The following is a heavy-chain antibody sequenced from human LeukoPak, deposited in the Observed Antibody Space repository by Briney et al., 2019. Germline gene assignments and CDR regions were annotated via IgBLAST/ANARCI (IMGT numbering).Heavy chain of an antibody. J-gene: IGHJ4*02. Sequence: SVKVSCKASEGTFSSYAISWVRQAPGQGLEWMGRIIPILGIANYAQKFQGRVTITADKSTSTAYMELSSLRSEDTAVYYCARAYDSSGYTFDYWGQGTLVTVSS. CDR3: ARAYDSSGYTFDY. CDR2: IIPILGIA. V-gene: IGHV1-69*04. D-gene: IGHD3-22*01. CDR1: EGTFSSYA.